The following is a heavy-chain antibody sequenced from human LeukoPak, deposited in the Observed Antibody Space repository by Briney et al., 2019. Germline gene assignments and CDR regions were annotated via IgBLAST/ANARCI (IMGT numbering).Heavy chain of an antibody. CDR2: INHSGST. V-gene: IGHV4-34*01. Sequence: SETLSLTCAVYGGSFSGYYWSWIRQPPGKGLEWIGEINHSGSTNYNPSLKSRVTISVDTSKNQFSLGLSSVTAADTAVYYCARGPTRYYFDCWGQGTLVTVSS. D-gene: IGHD4-17*01. J-gene: IGHJ4*02. CDR1: GGSFSGYY. CDR3: ARGPTRYYFDC.